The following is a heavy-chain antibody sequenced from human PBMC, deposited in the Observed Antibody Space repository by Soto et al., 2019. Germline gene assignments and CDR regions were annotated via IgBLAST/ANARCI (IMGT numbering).Heavy chain of an antibody. Sequence: QVQLVQSGAEVKKPGASVKVSCKASGYTFTSYAMHWVRQAPGQSLEWMAWINAANGNTKYSQKFQGRVTITRDTSASTAYMELSSLRSEDTAVYYCATGLNGYLYYFDYWGHATLVTVSS. D-gene: IGHD5-18*01. J-gene: IGHJ4*01. CDR2: INAANGNT. CDR3: ATGLNGYLYYFDY. V-gene: IGHV1-3*01. CDR1: GYTFTSYA.